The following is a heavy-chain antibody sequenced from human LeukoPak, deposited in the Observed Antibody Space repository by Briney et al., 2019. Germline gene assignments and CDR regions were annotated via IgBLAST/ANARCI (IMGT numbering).Heavy chain of an antibody. CDR1: GFTFSSYA. D-gene: IGHD2-2*01. V-gene: IGHV3-23*01. CDR2: ISGSGGST. J-gene: IGHJ6*02. Sequence: GGSLTVSCAASGFTFSSYAMNWVRQAPGKGLELVSRISGSGGSTYYADSVKVRFTISRDNSRNTLYLQMSSLRAEDTAVYYCAKYVLPGGTPNPDYGLDVWGQGTTVTVSS. CDR3: AKYVLPGGTPNPDYGLDV.